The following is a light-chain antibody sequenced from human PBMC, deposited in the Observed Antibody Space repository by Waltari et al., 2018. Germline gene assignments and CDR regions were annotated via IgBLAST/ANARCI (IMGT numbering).Light chain of an antibody. CDR2: LGS. V-gene: IGKV2-28*01. J-gene: IGKJ1*01. CDR3: MQALQTPRT. CDR1: QSLLYSNGYNY. Sequence: DIVMTQSPLSLPVTPGEPASIHCRSSQSLLYSNGYNYLDWYLQKPGQSPQLLIYLGSNRASGVPDRFSGSGSGTDFTLKISRVEAEDVGVYYCMQALQTPRTFGQGTKVEIK.